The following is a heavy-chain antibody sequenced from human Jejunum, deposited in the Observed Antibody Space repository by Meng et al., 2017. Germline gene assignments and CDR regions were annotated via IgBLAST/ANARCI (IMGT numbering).Heavy chain of an antibody. J-gene: IGHJ2*01. CDR1: CASMGSGNYD. CDR2: IYYSGST. V-gene: IGHV4-31*01. D-gene: IGHD1-1*01. Sequence: QMHLQEPRLGLVEPSQTLSLTFTVSCASMGSGNYDWTWNRQHPGKGLEWIGYIYYSGSTYYNPSLQSLVTRSIDMSKNQFSLKLTSVTAVDTAVYYCVRVIWTSSYWYFDLWGRGTLVTVSS. CDR3: VRVIWTSSYWYFDL.